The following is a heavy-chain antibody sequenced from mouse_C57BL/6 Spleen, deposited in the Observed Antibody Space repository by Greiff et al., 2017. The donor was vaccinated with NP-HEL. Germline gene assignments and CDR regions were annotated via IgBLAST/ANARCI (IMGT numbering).Heavy chain of an antibody. CDR3: ARSDYDGWFAY. CDR2: ISSGSSTI. Sequence: EVQLVESGGGLVKPGGSLKLSCAASGFTFSDYGMHWVRQAPEKGLEWVAYISSGSSTIYYADTVKGRFTISRDNAKNTRFLQMISLRSEDAAMYYCARSDYDGWFAYWGQGTLVTVSA. V-gene: IGHV5-17*01. CDR1: GFTFSDYG. D-gene: IGHD2-4*01. J-gene: IGHJ3*01.